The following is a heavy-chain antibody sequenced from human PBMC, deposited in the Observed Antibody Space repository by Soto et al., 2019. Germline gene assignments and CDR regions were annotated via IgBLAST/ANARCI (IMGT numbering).Heavy chain of an antibody. CDR2: ISSSGNTI. V-gene: IGHV3-48*03. D-gene: IGHD6-13*01. J-gene: IGHJ6*02. CDR3: APAAVGLDV. Sequence: GGSLRLSCAASGFTFSSYEMNWVRQAPGKGLEWISYISSSGNTINYIDSVRGRFTISRDNAKNSLYLQMNSLRAEDTAAYYCAPAAVGLDVWGQGTTVTVSS. CDR1: GFTFSSYE.